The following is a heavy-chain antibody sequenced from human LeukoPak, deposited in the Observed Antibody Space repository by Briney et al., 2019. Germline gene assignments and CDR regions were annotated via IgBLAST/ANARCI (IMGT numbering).Heavy chain of an antibody. CDR2: ISHSGNP. V-gene: IGHV4-38-2*02. Sequence: SETLSLTCTVSGDSISSGVYYWSWIRQPPGKGLEWIGSISHSGNPYYNPSFKSRVTISMDTSKNQFSLKLSSVTAADTAVYFCARVSRDGGTYLFDYWGQGTLVTVSS. CDR1: GDSISSGVYY. CDR3: ARVSRDGGTYLFDY. D-gene: IGHD3-10*01. J-gene: IGHJ4*02.